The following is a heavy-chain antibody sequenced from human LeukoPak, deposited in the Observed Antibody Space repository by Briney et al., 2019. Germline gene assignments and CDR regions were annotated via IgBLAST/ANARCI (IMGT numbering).Heavy chain of an antibody. J-gene: IGHJ4*02. CDR1: DGSISTYY. Sequence: SETLSLTCTVSDGSISTYYWSWIRQPPGKGLEWIGYIYYSGSTNYNPSLKSRVTISVDTSKNQFSLKLSSVTAADTAVYYCARQLYAGESYYYGSGLYYFDYWGQGTLVTVSS. CDR2: IYYSGST. D-gene: IGHD3-10*01. V-gene: IGHV4-59*08. CDR3: ARQLYAGESYYYGSGLYYFDY.